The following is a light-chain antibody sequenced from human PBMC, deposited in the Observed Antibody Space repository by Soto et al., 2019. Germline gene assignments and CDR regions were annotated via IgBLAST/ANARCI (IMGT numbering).Light chain of an antibody. CDR1: QSISNRY. CDR3: QQYTSSPPMST. Sequence: DIVLTQSPGTLSLSPGERATLSCRASQSISNRYLAWYHQKPGQAPRLLIYGTSNRATGIPDSFSGSGSGTDFTLTISRLEPEDFALYYCQQYTSSPPMSTFGQGTRLEI. CDR2: GTS. J-gene: IGKJ2*01. V-gene: IGKV3-20*01.